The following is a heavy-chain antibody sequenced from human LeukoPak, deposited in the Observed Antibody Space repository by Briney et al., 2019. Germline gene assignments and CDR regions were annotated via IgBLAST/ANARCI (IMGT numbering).Heavy chain of an antibody. CDR2: IYSGGST. J-gene: IGHJ3*02. CDR3: ARASKGRGYYYDSSGYSDAFDI. Sequence: GGSLRLSCAASGFTVSSNYMSWVRQAPGKGLEWVSVIYSGGSTYYADSVKGRFTISGDNSKNTLYLQMNSLRAEDTAVYYCARASKGRGYYYDSSGYSDAFDIWGQGTMVTVSS. CDR1: GFTVSSNY. D-gene: IGHD3-22*01. V-gene: IGHV3-53*01.